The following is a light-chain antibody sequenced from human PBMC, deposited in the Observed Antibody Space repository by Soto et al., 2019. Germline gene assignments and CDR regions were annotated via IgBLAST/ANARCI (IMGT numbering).Light chain of an antibody. Sequence: VLTQSPVTLYLSPGERATLSCRASQSFRGLLAWYQQKPGQAPRLLIYDAYNRATGIPPRFSGSGSGTDFTLTISSLEPEDSAVYYCQQRHMWPIPFGQGRRLEIK. CDR2: DAY. CDR3: QQRHMWPIP. CDR1: QSFRGL. V-gene: IGKV3-11*01. J-gene: IGKJ5*01.